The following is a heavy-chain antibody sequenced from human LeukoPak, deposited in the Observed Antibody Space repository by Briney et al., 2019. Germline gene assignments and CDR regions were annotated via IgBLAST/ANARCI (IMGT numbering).Heavy chain of an antibody. D-gene: IGHD2-21*01. Sequence: GGSLRLSCAASGFTFSSYGMKWVRQAPGKWLEWVSSISSSSVYIYYADSVKGRFTISRDNAKNSLYLQMASLRAEDAAVYYCAKAPVTSCRGAYCYPFDYWGQGTLVTVSS. CDR1: GFTFSSYG. CDR3: AKAPVTSCRGAYCYPFDY. V-gene: IGHV3-21*04. J-gene: IGHJ4*02. CDR2: ISSSSVYI.